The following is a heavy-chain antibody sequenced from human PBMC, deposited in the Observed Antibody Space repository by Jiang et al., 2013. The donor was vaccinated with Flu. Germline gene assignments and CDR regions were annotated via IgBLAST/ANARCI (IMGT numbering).Heavy chain of an antibody. V-gene: IGHV4-30-2*01. CDR1: GGSISSGGYS. CDR3: ARREGGTVTTRNWFDP. Sequence: GPGLVKPSQTLSLTCAVSGGSISSGGYSWSWIRQPPGKGLEWIGYIYHSGSTYYNPSLKSRVTISVDRSKNQFSLKLSSVTAADTAVYYCARREGGTVTTRNWFDPVGPGNPGHRL. J-gene: IGHJ5*02. D-gene: IGHD4-17*01. CDR2: IYHSGST.